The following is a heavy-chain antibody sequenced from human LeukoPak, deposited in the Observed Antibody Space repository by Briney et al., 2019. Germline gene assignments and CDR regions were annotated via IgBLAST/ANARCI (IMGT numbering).Heavy chain of an antibody. CDR3: ARVGVITMVRGVITNTDTFDY. J-gene: IGHJ4*02. Sequence: RSSETLSLTCTVSGGSISSGGYYWSWIRQHPGKGLEWIGYIYYSGSTYYNPSLKSRVTISVDTSKNQFSLKLSSVTAADTAVYYCARVGVITMVRGVITNTDTFDYWGQGTLVTVSS. V-gene: IGHV4-31*03. CDR1: GGSISSGGYY. D-gene: IGHD3-10*01. CDR2: IYYSGST.